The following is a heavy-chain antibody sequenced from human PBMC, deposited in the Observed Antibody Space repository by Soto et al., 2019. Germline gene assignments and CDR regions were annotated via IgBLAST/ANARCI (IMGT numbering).Heavy chain of an antibody. CDR1: GGTFSSYA. CDR2: IIPIFGTA. V-gene: IGHV1-69*12. CDR3: ARMSDCSGGSCYRPFDY. J-gene: IGHJ4*02. D-gene: IGHD2-15*01. Sequence: QVQLVQSGAEVKKPGSSVKVSCKASGGTFSSYAISWVRQAPGQGLEWMGGIIPIFGTANYAQKFQGRVTITADESTSTAYMELSSLRSEDTAVYYCARMSDCSGGSCYRPFDYWGQGTLVTVSS.